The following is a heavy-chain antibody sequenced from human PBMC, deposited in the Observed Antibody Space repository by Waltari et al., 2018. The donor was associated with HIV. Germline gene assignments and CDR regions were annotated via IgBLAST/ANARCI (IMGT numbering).Heavy chain of an antibody. V-gene: IGHV4-39*02. CDR2: VYYGGTN. Sequence: QLPLQESGPGLVKPWDTLSLTCTVSADSFTSSSYFWGWVLEAPGKGLEWIGSVYYGGTNYYNPSLKSRATVSADTSRRQFSLRLSAVTAEDTAIYYCARGSGSTYGDSFDMWGQGTRVIVSS. CDR1: ADSFTSSSYF. J-gene: IGHJ3*02. D-gene: IGHD1-26*01. CDR3: ARGSGSTYGDSFDM.